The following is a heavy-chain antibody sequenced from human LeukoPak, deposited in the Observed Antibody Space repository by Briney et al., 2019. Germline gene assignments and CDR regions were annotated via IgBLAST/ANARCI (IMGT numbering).Heavy chain of an antibody. Sequence: GGSLRLSCAASGFTFDDYAMHWVRQAPGKGLEWVSGISWNSGSIGYADSVKGRFTISRDNAKNSLYLQMNSLRAEDTALYYCAKGPGGDYWGQGTLVTVSS. CDR2: ISWNSGSI. V-gene: IGHV3-9*01. CDR3: AKGPGGDY. CDR1: GFTFDDYA. J-gene: IGHJ4*02.